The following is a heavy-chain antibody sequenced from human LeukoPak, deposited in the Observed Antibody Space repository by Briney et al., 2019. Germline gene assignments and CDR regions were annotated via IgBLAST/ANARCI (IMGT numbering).Heavy chain of an antibody. V-gene: IGHV3-66*01. J-gene: IGHJ4*02. CDR1: GFPVSNNY. Sequence: GGSLRLSCSASGFPVSNNYMTSVRQAPGKGLECDSVIYSGGSTYYADSVKGRFTISRDKSKNTLYLQMNSLGAEDTAVYYCARGRPVGASTVEDYWGQGTLVTVSS. CDR3: ARGRPVGASTVEDY. D-gene: IGHD1-26*01. CDR2: IYSGGST.